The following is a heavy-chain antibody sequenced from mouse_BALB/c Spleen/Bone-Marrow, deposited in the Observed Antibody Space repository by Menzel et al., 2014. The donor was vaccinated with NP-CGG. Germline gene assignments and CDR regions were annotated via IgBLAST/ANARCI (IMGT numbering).Heavy chain of an antibody. V-gene: IGHV14-3*02. CDR3: ARREYYTMDY. J-gene: IGHJ4*01. Sequence: EVQLQQSGAELVKPGASVKLSCTASGFNIKDTYMHWVKQRPEQGLEWIGRIDPANGNTKYDPKFQGKATITADTSSNTACLQLSSLTSEDATVYYCARREYYTMDYWGQGTSVTVSS. CDR2: IDPANGNT. CDR1: GFNIKDTY.